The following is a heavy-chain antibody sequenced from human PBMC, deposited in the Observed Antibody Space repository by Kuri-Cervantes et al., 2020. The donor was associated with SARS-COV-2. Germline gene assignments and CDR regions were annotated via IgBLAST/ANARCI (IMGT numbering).Heavy chain of an antibody. CDR3: ARAPTGYSGYDWGGFDY. Sequence: SETLSLTCTVSGGSISSYYWSWIRQPPGKGLEWIGYIYYSGSTNYNPSLKSRVTISVDTSKNQFSLGLRSVTAADSAVYYCARAPTGYSGYDWGGFDYWGQGTLVTVSS. CDR2: IYYSGST. CDR1: GGSISSYY. D-gene: IGHD5-12*01. V-gene: IGHV4-59*01. J-gene: IGHJ4*02.